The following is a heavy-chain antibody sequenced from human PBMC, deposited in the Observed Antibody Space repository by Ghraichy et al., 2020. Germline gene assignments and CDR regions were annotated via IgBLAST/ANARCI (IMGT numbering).Heavy chain of an antibody. CDR3: ARHLYSRWNDNANWFDP. D-gene: IGHD1-1*01. CDR1: GGSISSSSYY. J-gene: IGHJ5*02. Sequence: SETLSLTCTVSGGSISSSSYYWGWIRQPPGKGLEWIGSIYYSGSTYYNPSLKSRVTISVDTSKNQFSLKLSSVTAADTAVYYCARHLYSRWNDNANWFDPWGQGTLVTVSS. CDR2: IYYSGST. V-gene: IGHV4-39*01.